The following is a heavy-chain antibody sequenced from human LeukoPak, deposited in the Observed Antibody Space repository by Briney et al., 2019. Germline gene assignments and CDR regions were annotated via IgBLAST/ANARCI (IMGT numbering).Heavy chain of an antibody. V-gene: IGHV1-69*04. CDR1: GGTFSSYA. CDR2: IIPILGIA. CDR3: ARDYFDSSGSVSSIYGLDV. J-gene: IGHJ6*02. Sequence: SVKVSCKASGGTFSSYAISWVRQAPGQGLEWMGRIIPILGIANYAQKFQGRVTITADKSTSTAYMELSSLKSEDTAVYYCARDYFDSSGSVSSIYGLDVWGQGTTVIVSS. D-gene: IGHD3-22*01.